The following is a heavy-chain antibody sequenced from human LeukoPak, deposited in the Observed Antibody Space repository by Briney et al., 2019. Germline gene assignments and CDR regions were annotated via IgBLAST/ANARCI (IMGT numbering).Heavy chain of an antibody. J-gene: IGHJ4*02. V-gene: IGHV3-53*01. Sequence: PGGSLSLSCAVSGFPVSSNYMSWVRQAPGKGLEWVSVIYSGGSTYYADSVKGRFTISRDNSKNTLYLQMNSLRAEDTAVYYCARGVHSGSYGYWGQGTLVTVS. CDR2: IYSGGST. CDR1: GFPVSSNY. CDR3: ARGVHSGSYGY. D-gene: IGHD1-26*01.